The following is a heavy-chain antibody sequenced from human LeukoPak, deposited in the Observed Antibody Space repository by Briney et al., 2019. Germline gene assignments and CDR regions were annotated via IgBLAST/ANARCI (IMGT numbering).Heavy chain of an antibody. CDR1: GGSISSGSYY. CDR2: IYSSGST. CDR3: ALSGYDIFTGYYIDY. J-gene: IGHJ4*02. Sequence: SQTLSLTCTVSGGSISSGSYYWSWIRQPAGKGLEWIGRIYSSGSTNYNPSLKSRATISVDTSKNQFSLKLSSVTAADTAVYYCALSGYDIFTGYYIDYWGQGTLVTVSS. D-gene: IGHD3-9*01. V-gene: IGHV4-61*02.